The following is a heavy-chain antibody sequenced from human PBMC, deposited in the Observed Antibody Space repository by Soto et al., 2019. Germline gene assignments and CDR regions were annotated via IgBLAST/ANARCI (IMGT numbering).Heavy chain of an antibody. Sequence: SETLSLTCTVSGGSISSGGYYWSWIRQHPGKGLEWIGYIYYSGSTYYNPSLKSRVTISVDTSKNQFSLKLSSVTAADTAVYYCARDGRTTDWFDPWGQGTLVTVSS. CDR2: IYYSGST. V-gene: IGHV4-31*03. CDR3: ARDGRTTDWFDP. J-gene: IGHJ5*02. D-gene: IGHD4-17*01. CDR1: GGSISSGGYY.